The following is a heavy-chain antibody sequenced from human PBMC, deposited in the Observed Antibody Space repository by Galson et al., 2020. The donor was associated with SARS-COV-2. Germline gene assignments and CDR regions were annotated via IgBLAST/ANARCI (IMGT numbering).Heavy chain of an antibody. CDR3: AREMKQWLVLRGDNWFDP. CDR2: IYTSGST. V-gene: IGHV4-61*02. D-gene: IGHD6-19*01. Sequence: ETSETLSLTCTVSGGSISSGSYYWSWIRQPAGKGLEWIGRIYTSGSTNYNPSLKSRVTISVDTSKNQFSLKLSSVTAADTAVYYCAREMKQWLVLRGDNWFDPWGQGTLVTVSS. J-gene: IGHJ5*02. CDR1: GGSISSGSYY.